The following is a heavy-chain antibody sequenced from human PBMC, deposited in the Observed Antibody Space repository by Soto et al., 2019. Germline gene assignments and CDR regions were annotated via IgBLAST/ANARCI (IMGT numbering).Heavy chain of an antibody. J-gene: IGHJ3*02. V-gene: IGHV1-46*01. Sequence: ASVKVSCKASGYTFTSYYMHWVRQAPGQGLEWMGIINPSGGSTSYAQKFQGRVTMTRDTSTSTVYMELSSLRSEDTAVYYCARDLGTTVTYDAFAIWGQGTMVT. D-gene: IGHD4-17*01. CDR3: ARDLGTTVTYDAFAI. CDR1: GYTFTSYY. CDR2: INPSGGST.